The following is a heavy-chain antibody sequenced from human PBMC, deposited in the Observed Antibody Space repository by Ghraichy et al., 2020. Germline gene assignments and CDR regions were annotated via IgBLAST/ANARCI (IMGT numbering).Heavy chain of an antibody. V-gene: IGHV4-39*01. Sequence: SETLSLTCTVSGDSISSRSYCWGWIRQPPGKGLEWLASNCYSGNMYYNLSLKRRVFISVDTSKNQFSLSLTSVTAADTAVYYCASGTKVRYFDYWGQGTQVAVS. CDR1: GDSISSRSYC. CDR2: NCYSGNM. D-gene: IGHD3-10*01. CDR3: ASGTKVRYFDY. J-gene: IGHJ4*02.